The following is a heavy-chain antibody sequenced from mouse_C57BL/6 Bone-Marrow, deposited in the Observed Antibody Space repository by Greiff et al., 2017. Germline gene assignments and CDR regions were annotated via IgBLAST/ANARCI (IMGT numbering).Heavy chain of an antibody. CDR3: ARGSLYGSIFDY. CDR2: IYPRDGST. D-gene: IGHD1-1*01. CDR1: GYTFTDHT. J-gene: IGHJ2*01. V-gene: IGHV1-78*01. Sequence: VQLQQSDAELVKPGASVKISCTVSGYTFTDHTIHWMKQRPEQGLEWIGYIYPRDGSTTYNEKFKGKATLTADKSTSTAYMQLNSLTSEDSAVYFCARGSLYGSIFDYWGQGTTLTVSS.